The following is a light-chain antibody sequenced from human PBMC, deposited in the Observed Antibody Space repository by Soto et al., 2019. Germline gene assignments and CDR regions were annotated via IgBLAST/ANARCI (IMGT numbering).Light chain of an antibody. Sequence: QSVLTQPPSASGTPGQRVTISCSGSSSNIGPNTVNWYQQLPGTAPKLLIYSNEQRPSGVPARFFGSKSGTSASLAISGLPSEDEADYYCSAWGGHLGGPIFGGGTKLTVL. J-gene: IGLJ2*01. CDR2: SNE. V-gene: IGLV1-44*01. CDR1: SSNIGPNT. CDR3: SAWGGHLGGPI.